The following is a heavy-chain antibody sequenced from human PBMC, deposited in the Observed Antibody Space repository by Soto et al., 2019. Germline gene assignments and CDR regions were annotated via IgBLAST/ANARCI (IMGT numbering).Heavy chain of an antibody. V-gene: IGHV4-31*03. D-gene: IGHD3-10*01. CDR1: GGSISSGGYY. Sequence: QVQLQESGPGLVKPSQTLSLTCTVSGGSISSGGYYWSWIRQHPGKGLEWIGYIYYTGSTYYNPSLKSRVTLSVDTSKNQFALKLSSVTAADTAVYYCATLYMVRGVRTFDYWGQGTLVTVSS. CDR3: ATLYMVRGVRTFDY. CDR2: IYYTGST. J-gene: IGHJ4*02.